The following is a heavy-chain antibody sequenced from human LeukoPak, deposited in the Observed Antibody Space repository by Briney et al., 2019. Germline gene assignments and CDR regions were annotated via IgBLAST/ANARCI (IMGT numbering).Heavy chain of an antibody. CDR3: ARENWVFDY. D-gene: IGHD7-27*01. CDR1: GYSLSSGYH. CDR2: LYRSGST. J-gene: IGHJ4*02. V-gene: IGHV4-38-2*02. Sequence: PSETLSLTCVVSGYSLSSGYHWGRIRQPPGEGLEWIGSLYRSGSTYYNPSLKSRVTISVDTSKNQISLKVRAVTAADTAVYYCARENWVFDYWGQGILVTVSS.